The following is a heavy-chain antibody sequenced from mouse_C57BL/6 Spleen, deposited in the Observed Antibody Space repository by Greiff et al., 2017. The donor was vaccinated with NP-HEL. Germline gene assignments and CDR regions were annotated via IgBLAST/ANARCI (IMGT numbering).Heavy chain of an antibody. CDR1: GYTFTDYE. D-gene: IGHD1-1*01. CDR3: TRNYYGSRSRGFDY. J-gene: IGHJ2*01. CDR2: IDPETGGT. Sequence: VQLQQSGAELVRPGASVTLSCKASGYTFTDYEMHWVKQTPVHGLEWIGAIDPETGGTAYNQKFKGKAILTADKSSSTAYMELRSLTSEDSAVYYCTRNYYGSRSRGFDYWGQGTTLTVSS. V-gene: IGHV1-15*01.